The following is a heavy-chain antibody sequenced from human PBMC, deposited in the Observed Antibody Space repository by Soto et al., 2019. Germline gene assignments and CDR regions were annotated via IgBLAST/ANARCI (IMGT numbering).Heavy chain of an antibody. J-gene: IGHJ3*01. Sequence: QVQLVQSGAEVKKPGASVKVSCKASGYTFTIYGISWMRQAPGQGLEWMGWISADNGNTNYAQKFQGRVTMTTDTSTSTAYMELRSLRSDDTAVYYCARRVGVEPVYDAYDLWGQGTMVTVSS. D-gene: IGHD3-10*01. CDR3: ARRVGVEPVYDAYDL. CDR1: GYTFTIYG. V-gene: IGHV1-18*01. CDR2: ISADNGNT.